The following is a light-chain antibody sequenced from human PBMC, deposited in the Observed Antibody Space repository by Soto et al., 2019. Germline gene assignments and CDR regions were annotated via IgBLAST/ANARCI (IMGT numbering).Light chain of an antibody. J-gene: IGLJ3*02. CDR2: DTN. CDR3: LLSDSGARV. V-gene: IGLV7-46*01. CDR1: TGAVTSGHY. Sequence: QAVVTQEPSLTVSPGGTVTLTCGSSTGAVTSGHYPYWFQQKPGQAPTTLIYDTNNRHSWTPARFSGSLLGGKAALTLSGAQPEDEAEYYCLLSDSGARVFGGGTKLTVL.